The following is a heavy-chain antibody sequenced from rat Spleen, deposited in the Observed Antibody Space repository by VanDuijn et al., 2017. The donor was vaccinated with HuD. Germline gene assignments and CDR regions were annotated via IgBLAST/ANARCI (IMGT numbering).Heavy chain of an antibody. CDR3: ARHYYDGYYH. CDR2: ISYDGSST. CDR1: GFTFSDYY. Sequence: EVQLVESDGGLVQPGRSLKLSCAASGFTFSDYYMAWVRQAPTKGLEWVVTISYDGSSTYYRDSVKGRFTISRDNAKSTLYLQMDSLRSEDTATYYCARHYYDGYYHWGQGVMVTVSS. J-gene: IGHJ2*01. V-gene: IGHV5-29*01. D-gene: IGHD1-12*03.